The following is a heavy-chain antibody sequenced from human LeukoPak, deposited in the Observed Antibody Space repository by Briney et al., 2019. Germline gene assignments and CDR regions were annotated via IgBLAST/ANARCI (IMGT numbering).Heavy chain of an antibody. D-gene: IGHD2-2*01. J-gene: IGHJ5*02. V-gene: IGHV5-51*01. CDR1: GYSFTSYW. CDR3: ARRQILGYCSSTSCYGNWFDP. CDR2: IYPGGSDT. Sequence: GESLKISCKGSGYSFTSYWIGWVRQMPGKGLEWMGIIYPGGSDTRYSPSFQGQVTISADKSISTAYLQWSSLKASDTAMYYCARRQILGYCSSTSCYGNWFDPWGQGTLVTVSS.